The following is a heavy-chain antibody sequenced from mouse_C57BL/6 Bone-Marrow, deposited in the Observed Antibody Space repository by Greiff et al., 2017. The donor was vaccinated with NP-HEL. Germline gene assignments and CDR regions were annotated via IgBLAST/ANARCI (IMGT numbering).Heavy chain of an antibody. Sequence: EVKLVESGPGLAKPSQTLSLTCSVTGYSITSDYWNWIRKFPGNKLEYMGYISYSGSTYYNPSLKSRISITRDTSKNQYYLQLNSVTTEDTATYYCAREMYYYGSSYGYFDYWGQGTTLTVSS. CDR2: ISYSGST. V-gene: IGHV3-8*01. CDR1: GYSITSDY. J-gene: IGHJ2*01. CDR3: AREMYYYGSSYGYFDY. D-gene: IGHD1-1*01.